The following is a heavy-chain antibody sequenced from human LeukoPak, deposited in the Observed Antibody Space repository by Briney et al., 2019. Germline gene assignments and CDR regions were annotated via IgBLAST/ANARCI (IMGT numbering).Heavy chain of an antibody. CDR3: AKQREIVVVIEDYFDY. CDR2: ISSSSSYI. V-gene: IGHV3-21*01. CDR1: GFTFSSYS. J-gene: IGHJ4*02. Sequence: GGSLRLSCAASGFTFSSYSMNWVRQAPGKGLEWVSSISSSSSYIYYADSVKGRFTISRDNSKNTLYLQMNSLRAEDTAVYYCAKQREIVVVIEDYFDYWGQGTLVTVSS. D-gene: IGHD3-22*01.